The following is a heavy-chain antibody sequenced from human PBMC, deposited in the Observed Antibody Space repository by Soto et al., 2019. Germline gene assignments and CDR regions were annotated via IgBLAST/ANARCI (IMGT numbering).Heavy chain of an antibody. J-gene: IGHJ4*02. D-gene: IGHD2-21*02. CDR3: ATGVGGNSATGSY. V-gene: IGHV3-21*01. CDR1: GFSFSIYT. Sequence: EVQLVESGGGLVNPGGSLRLSCAASGFSFSIYTFNWVRQAPGKRLEWVSSISSSSSYIYYADSVKGRFTISRDNAKNSLYLQMNSLRAEDTAMYYCATGVGGNSATGSYWGQGTLVTVSS. CDR2: ISSSSSYI.